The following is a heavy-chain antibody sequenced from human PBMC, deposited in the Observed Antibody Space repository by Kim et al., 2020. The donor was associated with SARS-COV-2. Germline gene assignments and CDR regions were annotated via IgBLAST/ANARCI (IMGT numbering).Heavy chain of an antibody. V-gene: IGHV3-53*01. Sequence: GGSLRLSCAXSGFIVSSNYMSWVRQAPGKGLEWVSVIYSGGSTYYADSVKGRFTISRDNSKNTLYLQMNSLRAEDTAVYYCARALRYCSNGVCYTDYYYGMDVWGQGTTVTVSS. D-gene: IGHD2-8*01. CDR3: ARALRYCSNGVCYTDYYYGMDV. J-gene: IGHJ6*02. CDR2: IYSGGST. CDR1: GFIVSSNY.